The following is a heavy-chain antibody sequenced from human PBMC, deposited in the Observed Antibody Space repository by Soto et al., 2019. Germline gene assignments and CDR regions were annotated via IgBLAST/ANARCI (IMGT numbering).Heavy chain of an antibody. CDR1: GGSISSGDYY. CDR3: ARDYAGVQAGGFDY. CDR2: IYYSGST. D-gene: IGHD7-27*01. V-gene: IGHV4-30-4*01. Sequence: LSETLSLTCTVSGGSISSGDYYWSWIRQPPGKGLEWIGYIYYSGSTYYNPSLKSRVTISVDTSKNQFSLKLSSVTAADTAVYYCARDYAGVQAGGFDYWGQGTLVTVSS. J-gene: IGHJ4*02.